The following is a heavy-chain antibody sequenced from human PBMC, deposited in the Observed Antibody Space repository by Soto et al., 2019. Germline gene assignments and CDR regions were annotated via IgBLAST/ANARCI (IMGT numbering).Heavy chain of an antibody. Sequence: PGGSLRLSCAASGFTFSSYAMSWVRQAPGKGLEWVSAISGSGGSTYYADSVKGRFTISRDNSKNTLYLQMNSLRADDTAVYYCAKAYGDYPYWYFDLWGRGTLVTVSS. CDR2: ISGSGGST. CDR3: AKAYGDYPYWYFDL. CDR1: GFTFSSYA. J-gene: IGHJ2*01. D-gene: IGHD4-17*01. V-gene: IGHV3-23*01.